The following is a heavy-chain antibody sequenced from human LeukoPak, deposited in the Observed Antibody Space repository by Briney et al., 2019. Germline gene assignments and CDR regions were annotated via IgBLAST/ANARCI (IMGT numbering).Heavy chain of an antibody. V-gene: IGHV3-53*01. Sequence: GGSLRLSCAASGFTFSGYAMSWARQAPGKGLEWVSVIYSGGSTYYADSVKGRFTISRDNSKNTLYLQMNSLRAEDTAVYYCARDSYGDYYFDYWGQGTLVTVSS. CDR3: ARDSYGDYYFDY. J-gene: IGHJ4*02. D-gene: IGHD4-17*01. CDR1: GFTFSGYA. CDR2: IYSGGST.